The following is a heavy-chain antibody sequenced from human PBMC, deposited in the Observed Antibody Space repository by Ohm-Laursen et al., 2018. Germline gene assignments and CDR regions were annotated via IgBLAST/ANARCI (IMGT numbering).Heavy chain of an antibody. V-gene: IGHV3-30*03. CDR2: TSYDGINN. Sequence: SLRLSCTASGFTFNNYGMHWVRQAPGKGLEWVAVTSYDGINNYYADSVKGRFSISRDNSWNTLYLQMNSLRAKDTAVYYCARQYYYDSSGYWRFSYWGQGTLVTVSS. J-gene: IGHJ4*02. D-gene: IGHD3-22*01. CDR3: ARQYYYDSSGYWRFSY. CDR1: GFTFNNYG.